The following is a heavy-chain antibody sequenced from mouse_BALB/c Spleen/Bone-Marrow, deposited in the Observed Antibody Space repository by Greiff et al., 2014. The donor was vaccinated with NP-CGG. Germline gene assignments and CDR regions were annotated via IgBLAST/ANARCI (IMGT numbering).Heavy chain of an antibody. CDR3: ARSYGFCSFDV. J-gene: IGHJ1*01. D-gene: IGHD1-1*02. CDR1: GYTFTSSW. V-gene: IGHV1S130*01. CDR2: IHPNSGNT. Sequence: QVQLKESGSVLVRPGASVKLSCKASGYTFTSSWMHWAKQRPGQGLEWIGDIHPNSGNTNYNEKFRDKATLTVDTSSNTAYVDLSSLTSEDSAVYNYARSYGFCSFDVRGAGPTVTDS.